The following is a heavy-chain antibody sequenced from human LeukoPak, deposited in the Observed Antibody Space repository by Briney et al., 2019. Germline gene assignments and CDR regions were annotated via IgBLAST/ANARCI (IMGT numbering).Heavy chain of an antibody. CDR2: IIPIFGTA. D-gene: IGHD3-22*01. J-gene: IGHJ6*02. CDR3: ARNPYYYDSSGFVYYYYGMDV. CDR1: GGTFSSYA. V-gene: IGHV1-69*13. Sequence: GASVKVSCKASGGTFSSYAISWVRQAPGQGLEWMGGIIPIFGTANYAQKFQGRVTITADESTSTAYMELGSLRSEDTAVYYCARNPYYYDSSGFVYYYYGMDVWGQGTTVTVSS.